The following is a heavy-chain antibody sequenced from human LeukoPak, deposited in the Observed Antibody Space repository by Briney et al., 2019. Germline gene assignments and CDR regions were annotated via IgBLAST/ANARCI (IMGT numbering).Heavy chain of an antibody. D-gene: IGHD3-10*01. J-gene: IGHJ5*02. CDR1: GFTSSSYW. Sequence: GGSLGLSCAASGFTSSSYWMHWVRQVPGKGLVWVSRISGDGTARNYADSVKGRFTISRDDAKNTVDLQMNSLRGEDTAVYYCVRGRGSYGWFDPWGQGTLVTVSS. CDR2: ISGDGTAR. CDR3: VRGRGSYGWFDP. V-gene: IGHV3-74*01.